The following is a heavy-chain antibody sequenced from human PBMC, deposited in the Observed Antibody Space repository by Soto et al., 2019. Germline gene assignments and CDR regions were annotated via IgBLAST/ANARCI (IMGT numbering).Heavy chain of an antibody. CDR1: GGSINSGNW. Sequence: QVKLQESGPGLVKPSGTLSLTCAVSGGSINSGNWWSWVRQHPGKGLEWIGEIYHSGITNYNPSLKSRVIISVDKPKNQFALKLSSMTAADTAVYYCAVYYYASGNYQGNLDYWGQGSLVTVSS. V-gene: IGHV4-4*02. CDR2: IYHSGIT. D-gene: IGHD3-10*01. CDR3: AVYYYASGNYQGNLDY. J-gene: IGHJ4*02.